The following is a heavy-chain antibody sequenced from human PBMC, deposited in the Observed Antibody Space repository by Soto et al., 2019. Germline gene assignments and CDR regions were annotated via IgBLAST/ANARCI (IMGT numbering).Heavy chain of an antibody. CDR2: ISAYNGNT. CDR1: GYTFTSYG. V-gene: IGHV1-18*01. J-gene: IGHJ4*02. D-gene: IGHD1-26*01. CDR3: ARDSGIYSGSSNFDY. Sequence: ASVKVSCKASGYTFTSYGISWVRQAPGQGLEWMGWISAYNGNTNYAQKLQGRVTMTTDTSTSTAYMELRSLRSDDTAVYYCARDSGIYSGSSNFDYWGQGTLVTVSS.